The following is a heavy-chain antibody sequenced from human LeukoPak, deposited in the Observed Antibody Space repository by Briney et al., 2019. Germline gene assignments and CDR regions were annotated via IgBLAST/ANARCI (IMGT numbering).Heavy chain of an antibody. J-gene: IGHJ4*02. CDR3: ARVSIVYAIDY. CDR2: IYYSGST. D-gene: IGHD2-8*01. CDR1: GGSISSYY. V-gene: IGHV4-59*01. Sequence: SETLSLTCTVSGGSISSYYWSWIRQPPGKGLEWIGYIYYSGSTNYNPSLKSRVTISVDTSKNQFSLKLSSVTAADTAVYYCARVSIVYAIDYWGQGTLVTVSS.